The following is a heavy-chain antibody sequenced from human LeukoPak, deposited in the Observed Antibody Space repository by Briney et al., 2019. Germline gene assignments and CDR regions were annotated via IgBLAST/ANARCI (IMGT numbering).Heavy chain of an antibody. J-gene: IGHJ4*02. CDR2: IYHSGST. Sequence: SETLSLTCTVSGGSISSSNWWSWVRQPPGKGLEWIGEIYHSGSTNYNPSLKSRVTISVDKSKNQFSLKLSSVTAADTAVYYCARDAYYDSSGYYPLVDYWGQGTLVTVSS. CDR1: GGSISSSNW. D-gene: IGHD3-22*01. V-gene: IGHV4-4*02. CDR3: ARDAYYDSSGYYPLVDY.